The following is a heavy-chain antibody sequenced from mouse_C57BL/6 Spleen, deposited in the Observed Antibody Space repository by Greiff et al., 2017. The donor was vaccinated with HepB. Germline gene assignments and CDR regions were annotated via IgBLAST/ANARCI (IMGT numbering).Heavy chain of an antibody. Sequence: QVTLKVSGAELVRPGTSVKVSCKASGYAFTNYLIEWVKQRPGQGLEWIGVINPGSGGTNYNEKFKGKATLTADKSSSTAYMQLSSLTSEDSAVYFCARGDYDVNYYAMDYWGQGTSVTVSS. V-gene: IGHV1-54*01. D-gene: IGHD2-4*01. CDR1: GYAFTNYL. J-gene: IGHJ4*01. CDR3: ARGDYDVNYYAMDY. CDR2: INPGSGGT.